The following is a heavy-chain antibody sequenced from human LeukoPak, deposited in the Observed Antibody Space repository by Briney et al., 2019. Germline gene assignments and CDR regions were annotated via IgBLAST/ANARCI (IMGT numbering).Heavy chain of an antibody. D-gene: IGHD5-24*01. J-gene: IGHJ3*02. V-gene: IGHV4-61*09. CDR2: VNPRGST. CDR1: GDSISSGSYY. CDR3: EALEDDAFDI. Sequence: RPSQTLSLTYTVSGDSISSGSYYWTWIRQPAGKGLEWIGEVNPRGSTNYNPSLGSRVTMSTDTSKKQFSLRLTSVTAADTAVYYCEALEDDAFDICGQGTMVTVSS.